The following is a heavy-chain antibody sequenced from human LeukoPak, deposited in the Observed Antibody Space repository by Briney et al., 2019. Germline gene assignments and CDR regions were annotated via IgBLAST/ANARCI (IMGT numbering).Heavy chain of an antibody. CDR2: INPNSGGT. CDR3: ARDREGYCSSTSCYGNNWFDP. CDR1: GYTFTGYY. J-gene: IGHJ5*02. V-gene: IGHV1-2*02. D-gene: IGHD2-2*01. Sequence: GASVKVSCKASGYTFTGYYMHWARQAPGQGLEWMGWINPNSGGTNYAQKFQGRVTMTRDTSISTAYMELSRLRSDDTAVYYCARDREGYCSSTSCYGNNWFDPWGQGTLVTVSS.